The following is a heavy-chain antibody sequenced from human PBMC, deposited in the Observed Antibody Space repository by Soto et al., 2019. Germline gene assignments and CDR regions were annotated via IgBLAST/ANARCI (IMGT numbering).Heavy chain of an antibody. CDR3: ARDGSTSWYSYDYHGMDV. V-gene: IGHV3-7*05. CDR2: INLDGSEK. CDR1: GFTFRTYW. J-gene: IGHJ6*02. D-gene: IGHD5-18*01. Sequence: EVQLVESGGGLVQPGGSLRLSCAASGFTFRTYWLSWVRQVPGKGMAWVSNINLDGSEKNYVDSVKGRFTISRDNARNSLYLQMSSLRDEDTALYYCARDGSTSWYSYDYHGMDVWGQGTTVTVSS.